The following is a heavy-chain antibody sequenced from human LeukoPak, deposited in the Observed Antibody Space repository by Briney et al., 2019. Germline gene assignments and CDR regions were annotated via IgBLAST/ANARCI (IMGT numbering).Heavy chain of an antibody. V-gene: IGHV3-23*01. CDR2: ISGSGGST. D-gene: IGHD3-3*01. CDR3: AKDQGSITIFGVVTPVFDP. Sequence: GGSLRLSCAASGFTFSSYAMSWVRQAPGKGLEWVSAISGSGGSTYYADSVKGRFTISRDNSKNTLYLQMNSLRAEDTAVYYCAKDQGSITIFGVVTPVFDPWGQGTLVTVSS. J-gene: IGHJ5*02. CDR1: GFTFSSYA.